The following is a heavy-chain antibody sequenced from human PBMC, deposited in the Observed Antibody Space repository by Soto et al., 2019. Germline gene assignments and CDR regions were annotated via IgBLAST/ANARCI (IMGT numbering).Heavy chain of an antibody. CDR1: GFTVSSNY. V-gene: IGHV3-66*01. CDR3: ARDNFFGAAACREDDAFDI. J-gene: IGHJ3*02. Sequence: EVQLVESGGGLVQPGGSLRLSCAASGFTVSSNYMSWVRQAPGKGLEWVSVIYSGGSTYYADSVKGRFTISRDNSKNTRYLQMNSLRAADTAVHYCARDNFFGAAACREDDAFDIWGQGTMVTVSS. CDR2: IYSGGST. D-gene: IGHD6-13*01.